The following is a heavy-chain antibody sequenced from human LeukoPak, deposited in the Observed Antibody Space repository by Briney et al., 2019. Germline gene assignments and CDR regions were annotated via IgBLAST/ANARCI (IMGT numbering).Heavy chain of an antibody. V-gene: IGHV1-69*13. CDR3: ARLPHDSSGYFDY. CDR2: IIPIFGTA. D-gene: IGHD3-22*01. CDR1: GGTFSSYA. J-gene: IGHJ4*02. Sequence: SVKVSCKASGGTFSSYAISWVRQAPGQGLGWMGGIIPIFGTANYAQKFQGGVTITADESTSTAYMELSSLRSEDTAVYYCARLPHDSSGYFDYWGQGTLVTVSS.